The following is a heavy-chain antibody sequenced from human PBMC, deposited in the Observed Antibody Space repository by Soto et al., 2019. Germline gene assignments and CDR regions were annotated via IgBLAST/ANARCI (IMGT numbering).Heavy chain of an antibody. J-gene: IGHJ3*02. D-gene: IGHD3-22*01. CDR2: IWYDGSNK. V-gene: IGHV3-33*01. CDR3: ARDRYYYDSSGYPTHDAFDI. Sequence: PGGSLRLSCAASGFTFSSYGMNWVRQAPGKGLEWVAVIWYDGSNKYYADSVKGRFTISRDNSKNTLYLQMNSLRAEDTAVYYCARDRYYYDSSGYPTHDAFDIWGQGTMVTVSS. CDR1: GFTFSSYG.